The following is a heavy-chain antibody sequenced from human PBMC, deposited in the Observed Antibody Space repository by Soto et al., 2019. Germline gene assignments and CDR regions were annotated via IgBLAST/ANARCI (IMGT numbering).Heavy chain of an antibody. CDR2: ISESGDRT. CDR1: GFTFSDYA. Sequence: GGSLRLSCAASGFTFSDYAMSWVRQAPGKGLEWVSSISESGDRTYYADSVKGRLTISRDNSKKTLYLKMNSLRAEDTAVYYCAKDRGSIFGVVINFDYWGQGTLVTVSS. J-gene: IGHJ4*02. V-gene: IGHV3-23*01. CDR3: AKDRGSIFGVVINFDY. D-gene: IGHD3-3*01.